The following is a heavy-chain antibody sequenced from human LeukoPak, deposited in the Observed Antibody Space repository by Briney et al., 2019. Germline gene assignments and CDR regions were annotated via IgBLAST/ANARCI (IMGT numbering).Heavy chain of an antibody. CDR2: MNPNSGNT. CDR1: GYSFTSYW. J-gene: IGHJ5*02. CDR3: ARGLVPEGNWFDP. D-gene: IGHD1-26*01. V-gene: IGHV1-8*02. Sequence: GESLKISCKGSGYSFTSYWIGWVRQATGQGLEWMGWMNPNSGNTGYAQKFQGRVTMTRNTSISTAYMELSSLRSEDTAVYYCARGLVPEGNWFDPWGQGTLVTVSS.